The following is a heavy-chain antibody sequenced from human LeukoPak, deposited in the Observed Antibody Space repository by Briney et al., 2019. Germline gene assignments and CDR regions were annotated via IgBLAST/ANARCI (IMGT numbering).Heavy chain of an antibody. V-gene: IGHV1-18*01. CDR1: GYTFTSYG. Sequence: ASVKVSCKASGYTFTSYGISWVRQAPGEGVEWMGWISAYNGNTNYAQKLQGRVTMTTDTSTSTAYMELRSLRSDDTAVYYCARVKARHFIRDYYGMDVWGQGTTVTVSS. CDR3: ARVKARHFIRDYYGMDV. J-gene: IGHJ6*02. CDR2: ISAYNGNT.